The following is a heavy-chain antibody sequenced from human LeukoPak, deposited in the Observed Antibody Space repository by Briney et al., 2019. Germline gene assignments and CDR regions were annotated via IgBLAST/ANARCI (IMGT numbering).Heavy chain of an antibody. Sequence: SETLSLTCAVYGGSFSGYYWSWIRQPPGKGLEWIGEINHSGSTNYNPSLKSRVTISVDTSKNQFSLKLSSVTAADTAVYYCARGVLSSTRFDYWGQGTLVTVSS. CDR3: ARGVLSSTRFDY. D-gene: IGHD5/OR15-5a*01. CDR2: INHSGST. V-gene: IGHV4-34*01. CDR1: GGSFSGYY. J-gene: IGHJ4*02.